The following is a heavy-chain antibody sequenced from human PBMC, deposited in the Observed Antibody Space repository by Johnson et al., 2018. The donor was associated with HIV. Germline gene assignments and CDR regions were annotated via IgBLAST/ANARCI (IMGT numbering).Heavy chain of an antibody. J-gene: IGHJ3*02. D-gene: IGHD6-19*01. CDR2: TGTTGDT. V-gene: IGHV3-13*01. CDR1: GFPFSRYD. Sequence: VQLMESGGGLVQPGGSLRLSCAASGFPFSRYDMHWVRQVPGKGLEWVAATGTTGDTYYPASVKGRFSISREDAKDALYLQLNRLRDGDTALYYCVRESLRRIPVPGPGDAAFDIWGSGTLVTVSS. CDR3: VRESLRRIPVPGPGDAAFDI.